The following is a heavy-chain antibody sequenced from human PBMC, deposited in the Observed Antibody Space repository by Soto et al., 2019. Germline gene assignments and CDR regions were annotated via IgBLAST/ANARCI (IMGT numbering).Heavy chain of an antibody. D-gene: IGHD2-2*01. CDR3: ARVYCSSTSCLNWFDP. J-gene: IGHJ5*02. Sequence: ASVKVSCKASGYTFTSYGISWVRQAPGQGLEWMGWISAYNGNTNYAQKLQGRVTMTTDTSTSTAYMELRSLRSDDTAVYYCARVYCSSTSCLNWFDPWGQGSLVTVSS. CDR1: GYTFTSYG. V-gene: IGHV1-18*01. CDR2: ISAYNGNT.